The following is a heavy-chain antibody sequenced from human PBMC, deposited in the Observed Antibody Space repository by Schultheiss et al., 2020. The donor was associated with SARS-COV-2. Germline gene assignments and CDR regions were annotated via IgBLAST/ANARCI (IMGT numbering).Heavy chain of an antibody. CDR1: HYSISSGYY. D-gene: IGHD6-13*01. Sequence: SETLSLTCAVSHYSISSGYYWSWIRQHPGKGLEWIGYIYYSGSTYYNPSLKSRVTISVDTSKNQFSLKLSSVTAADTAVYYCASATSSSWYGRYYYYGMDVWGQGTTVTVSS. J-gene: IGHJ6*02. CDR2: IYYSGST. V-gene: IGHV4-31*11. CDR3: ASATSSSWYGRYYYYGMDV.